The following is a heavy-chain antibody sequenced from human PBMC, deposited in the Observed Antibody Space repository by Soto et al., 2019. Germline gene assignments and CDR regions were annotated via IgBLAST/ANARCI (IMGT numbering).Heavy chain of an antibody. CDR1: GFTVGNNS. CDR2: IYSTGTT. Sequence: EVQLVESGGGLIQPGGSLKLSCAASGFTVGNNSMSWVRQAPGKGLEWVSLIYSTGTTKYADSVKGRFTVSRDNAKNTLYLQMNSLRAADTAVYYCAKDGRGSGSHYNSFGYWGQGTLVTVSS. J-gene: IGHJ4*02. V-gene: IGHV3-53*01. CDR3: AKDGRGSGSHYNSFGY. D-gene: IGHD3-10*01.